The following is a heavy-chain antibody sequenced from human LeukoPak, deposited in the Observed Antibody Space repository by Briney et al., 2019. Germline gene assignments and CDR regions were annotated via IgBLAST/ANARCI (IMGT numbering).Heavy chain of an antibody. Sequence: PSETLSLTCTVSGGSISSSYWSLIRQPPWKGLEWIGYIYHSGDTNSNPSLKSRVTISMDTSKNQFSLKLSSVAAADTAVYYCARHNFARPFDYWGQGTQVTVSS. V-gene: IGHV4-59*08. CDR3: ARHNFARPFDY. CDR1: GGSISSSY. D-gene: IGHD6-6*01. CDR2: IYHSGDT. J-gene: IGHJ4*02.